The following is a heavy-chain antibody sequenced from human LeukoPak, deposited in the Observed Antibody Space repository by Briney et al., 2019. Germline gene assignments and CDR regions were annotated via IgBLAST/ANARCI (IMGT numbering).Heavy chain of an antibody. CDR1: GGSISSSTYY. J-gene: IGHJ2*01. V-gene: IGHV4-30-4*02. D-gene: IGHD6-13*01. CDR2: IYYSGST. Sequence: SETLSLTCTVSGGSISSSTYYWNWIRQYPGKGLEWIGYIYYSGSTYYNPSLKSRVTISVDTSKNQFSLKLSSVTAADTAVYYCARDLVIAAAVNWYFDLWGRGTLVTVSS. CDR3: ARDLVIAAAVNWYFDL.